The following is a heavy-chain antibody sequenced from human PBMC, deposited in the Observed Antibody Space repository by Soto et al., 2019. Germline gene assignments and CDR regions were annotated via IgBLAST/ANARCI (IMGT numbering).Heavy chain of an antibody. CDR1: GGTFRNSA. J-gene: IGHJ6*02. Sequence: QVQLEQPGAEVKKPGSSVKVSCKASGGTFRNSAISWVRQAPGQGLEWMGGIMPIFRTPDYAHKFQGRVTITADESTSTAYMELSGLRSDDTAVYYCARDNDRPQLGGNYYYILDVWGHGTTVTVSS. CDR2: IMPIFRTP. V-gene: IGHV1-69*12. CDR3: ARDNDRPQLGGNYYYILDV. D-gene: IGHD1-1*01.